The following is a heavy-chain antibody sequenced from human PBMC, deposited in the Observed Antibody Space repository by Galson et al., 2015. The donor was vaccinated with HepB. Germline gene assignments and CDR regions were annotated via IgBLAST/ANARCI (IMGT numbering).Heavy chain of an antibody. CDR3: ARDGYSGFQGRSFDY. V-gene: IGHV3-64*01. CDR1: GFTFSSYA. D-gene: IGHD5-12*01. CDR2: ISSSGGST. Sequence: SLRLSCAASGFTFSSYAMHWVRQAPGKGLEYVSAISSSGGSTYYAKSVKGRFTISRDNSKNTLFLQMGSLRAEDMAVYYCARDGYSGFQGRSFDYWGQGTLVTVSS. J-gene: IGHJ4*02.